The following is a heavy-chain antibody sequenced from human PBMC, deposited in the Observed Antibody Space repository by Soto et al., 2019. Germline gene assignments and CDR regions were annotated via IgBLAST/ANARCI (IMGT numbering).Heavy chain of an antibody. CDR2: IYYSGST. CDR3: ARHGYLHGDYDMSYRLY. V-gene: IGHV4-59*08. D-gene: IGHD4-17*01. Sequence: KPSETLSLTCTVSGGSISNYYWSWIRQPPGKGLEWIGYIYYSGSTNYNPSLNSRVTISVDTSKNQLSLKLSSVTAADTAVYYCARHGYLHGDYDMSYRLYWGQGTLVTVSS. J-gene: IGHJ4*02. CDR1: GGSISNYY.